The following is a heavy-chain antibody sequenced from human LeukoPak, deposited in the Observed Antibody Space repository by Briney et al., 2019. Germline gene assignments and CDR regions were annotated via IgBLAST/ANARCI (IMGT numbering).Heavy chain of an antibody. CDR3: ARENIYGDSSGYYFDY. D-gene: IGHD3-22*01. CDR1: GFTFSSYS. CDR2: ISSSSSYI. V-gene: IGHV3-21*01. J-gene: IGHJ4*02. Sequence: PGGSLRLSCAASGFTFSSYSMNWVRQAPGKGLEWVSSISSSSSYIYYADSVKGRFTISRDNAKNSLYLQMNSLRAEDTAVYYCARENIYGDSSGYYFDYWGQGTLVTVSS.